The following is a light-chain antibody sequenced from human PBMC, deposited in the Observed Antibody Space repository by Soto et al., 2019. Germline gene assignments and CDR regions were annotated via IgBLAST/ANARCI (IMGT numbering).Light chain of an antibody. CDR2: DAS. V-gene: IGKV3-11*01. CDR1: QSISSY. CDR3: QQLTDWPPKWK. J-gene: IGKJ1*01. Sequence: EVVLTQSPDTLSLPPGERATLSCRASQSISSYLAWYQQKPGQAPRLLIYDASSRATGIPARFSGSGSGTDFTLTISSLEPEDFAVYYCQQLTDWPPKWKCGQGTKVDIK.